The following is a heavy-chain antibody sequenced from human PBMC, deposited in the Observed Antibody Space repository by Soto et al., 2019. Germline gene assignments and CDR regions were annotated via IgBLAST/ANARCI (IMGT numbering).Heavy chain of an antibody. V-gene: IGHV4-34*01. CDR3: VRIRYQLPSSVLWLDP. D-gene: IGHD3-16*01. CDR2: INHVGGT. CDR1: GGFLSESY. Sequence: SETLSLTCAVYGGFLSESYWTWIRQPPGKGLEWIGEINHVGGTNYNPSLKSRVTMSADTSQNQFSLRLISVTAADTAMYFCVRIRYQLPSSVLWLDPWGQGTPVTVSS. J-gene: IGHJ5*02.